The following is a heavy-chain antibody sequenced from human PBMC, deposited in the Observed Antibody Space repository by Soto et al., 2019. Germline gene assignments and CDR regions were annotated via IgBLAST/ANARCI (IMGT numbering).Heavy chain of an antibody. CDR3: ARRVQANSAVVQGNWLDP. Sequence: PSETLSLTCSVSGGSISSHSWNWIRQPPGRGLEWIGHVYSSGSTNYNPSLESRVTISVDTSKNQFSLKLTSLTAADTAVYYCARRVQANSAVVQGNWLDPWGQG. V-gene: IGHV4-59*08. CDR2: VYSSGST. D-gene: IGHD5-18*01. J-gene: IGHJ5*02. CDR1: GGSISSHS.